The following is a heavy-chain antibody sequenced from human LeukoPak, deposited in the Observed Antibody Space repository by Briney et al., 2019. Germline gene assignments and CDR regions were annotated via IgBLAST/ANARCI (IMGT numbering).Heavy chain of an antibody. D-gene: IGHD2-2*01. CDR1: GFTFSSYS. CDR3: ARTPVGVSAGDYYFDY. CDR2: ISGSSSYI. Sequence: GGSLRLSCAASGFTFSSYSMNWVRQAPGKGLEWVSSISGSSSYIYYADSVKGRFTISRDNAKNSLYLQMNSPRAEDTAVYYCARTPVGVSAGDYYFDYWGQGTLVTVSS. V-gene: IGHV3-21*01. J-gene: IGHJ4*02.